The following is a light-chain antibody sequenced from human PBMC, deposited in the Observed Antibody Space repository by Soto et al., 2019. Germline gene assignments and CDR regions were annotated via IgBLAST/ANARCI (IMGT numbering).Light chain of an antibody. Sequence: EIVMTQSPATLSVSPGERATLSCRASQSVSSNLAWYQQKPGQAPRLLIYGASPRATGIAARFSGSGSGTEFTLTISSLQSEDFAVDDCQQYNNGPPITFGQGTRLEIK. CDR1: QSVSSN. V-gene: IGKV3-15*01. CDR3: QQYNNGPPIT. J-gene: IGKJ5*01. CDR2: GAS.